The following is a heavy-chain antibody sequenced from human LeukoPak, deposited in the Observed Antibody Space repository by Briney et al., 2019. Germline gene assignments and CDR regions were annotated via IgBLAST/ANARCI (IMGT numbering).Heavy chain of an antibody. CDR1: GFTFSSYA. CDR3: AREGYSSSWYVDY. J-gene: IGHJ4*02. D-gene: IGHD6-13*01. V-gene: IGHV3-30-3*01. CDR2: ISADGSIK. Sequence: PGRSLRLSCAASGFTFSSYAMHWVRQAPGKGLQWVAVISADGSIKYCADSVKGRFTISRDNSKNTLYLQMNSLRPEDTAVYYCAREGYSSSWYVDYWGQGTLVTVSS.